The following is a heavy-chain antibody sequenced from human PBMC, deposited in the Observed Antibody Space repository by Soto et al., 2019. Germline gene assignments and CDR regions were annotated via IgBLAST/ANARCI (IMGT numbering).Heavy chain of an antibody. J-gene: IGHJ4*02. D-gene: IGHD3-22*01. V-gene: IGHV1-69*12. CDR3: ARARLAYYYDSSGYYPFDY. Sequence: QVQLVQSGAEVKKPGSSVKVSCKASGGTFSSYAISWVRQAPGQGLEWMGGIIPIFGTANYAQKFQGRVTITADESTSTAYMELSSLRSADTAVYYCARARLAYYYDSSGYYPFDYWGQGTLVTVSS. CDR2: IIPIFGTA. CDR1: GGTFSSYA.